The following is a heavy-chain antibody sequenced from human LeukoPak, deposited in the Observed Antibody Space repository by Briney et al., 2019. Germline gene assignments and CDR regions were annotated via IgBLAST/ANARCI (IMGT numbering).Heavy chain of an antibody. CDR3: ARELGDGYNFGDY. J-gene: IGHJ4*02. D-gene: IGHD5-24*01. CDR1: GFTFSSYS. V-gene: IGHV3-21*01. CDR2: ISGSSSYI. Sequence: GGSLRLSSAASGFTFSSYSMNWVPQAPGKGLEWVSSISGSSSYIYYADSVKGRFTISRDNAKNSLYLQMNSLRAEDTAVYYCARELGDGYNFGDYWGQGTLVTVSS.